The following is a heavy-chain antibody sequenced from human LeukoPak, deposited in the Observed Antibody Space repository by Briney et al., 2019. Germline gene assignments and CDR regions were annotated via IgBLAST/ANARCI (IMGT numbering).Heavy chain of an antibody. J-gene: IGHJ4*02. CDR3: ARDKWLQGGVFYY. CDR1: GFTFTSYW. Sequence: PRGSLRLSCAASGFTFTSYWMSWVRQAPGKGLGWVSNIKQDGSEKYYVDSVKGRFTISTDNAKNSLYLQMNRLRAEDTAVYYCARDKWLQGGVFYYWGEGTLVTVSS. V-gene: IGHV3-7*01. D-gene: IGHD5-24*01. CDR2: IKQDGSEK.